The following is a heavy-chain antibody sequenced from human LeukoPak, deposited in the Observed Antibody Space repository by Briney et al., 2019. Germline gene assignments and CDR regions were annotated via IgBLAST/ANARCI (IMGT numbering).Heavy chain of an antibody. V-gene: IGHV3-48*04. CDR2: ISSSSSTI. CDR1: GFTFSSYS. J-gene: IGHJ4*02. D-gene: IGHD3-3*01. Sequence: PGGSLRLSCAASGFTFSSYSMNWVRQAPGKGLEWVSYISSSSSTIYYADSVKGRFTISRDNAKNSLYLQMNSLRAEDTAVYYCARRGSGYYAWAFDYWGQGTLVTVSS. CDR3: ARRGSGYYAWAFDY.